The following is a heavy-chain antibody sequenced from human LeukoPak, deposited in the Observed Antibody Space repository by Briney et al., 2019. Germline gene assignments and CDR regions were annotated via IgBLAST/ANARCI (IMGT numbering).Heavy chain of an antibody. V-gene: IGHV3-33*01. Sequence: PGWSLRLSCAASRFTFSNYCMHWVRQAPGKGLEWVAVIWFDGSNKYYADSVKGRFTISRDNSKNTLFLLMNGLRAEDTAVYYCARDRSSWSPFYYFDYWGRGTLVTVSS. CDR3: ARDRSSWSPFYYFDY. J-gene: IGHJ4*02. D-gene: IGHD6-13*01. CDR2: IWFDGSNK. CDR1: RFTFSNYC.